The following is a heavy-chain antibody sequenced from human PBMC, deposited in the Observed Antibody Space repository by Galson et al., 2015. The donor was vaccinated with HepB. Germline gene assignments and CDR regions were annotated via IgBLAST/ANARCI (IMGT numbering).Heavy chain of an antibody. D-gene: IGHD6-25*01. Sequence: SLRLSCAASGFTFSRYGMHWVRQVPGKGLEWVALICHDGSNSFYAASVKGRFTIARDNSQNTLYLHMTNLRAEDTALYYCAREAHIAAPASFDYWGQGTLVTVSS. V-gene: IGHV3-33*08. CDR1: GFTFSRYG. CDR3: AREAHIAAPASFDY. J-gene: IGHJ4*02. CDR2: ICHDGSNS.